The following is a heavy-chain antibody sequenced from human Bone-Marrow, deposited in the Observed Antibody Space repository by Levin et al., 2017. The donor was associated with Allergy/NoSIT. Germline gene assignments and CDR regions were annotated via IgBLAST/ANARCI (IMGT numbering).Heavy chain of an antibody. J-gene: IGHJ3*02. Sequence: PGGSLRLSCAVYGGSFSGYYWSWIRQPPGKGLEWIGEINHSGSTNYNPSLKSRVTISVDTSKNQFSLKLSSVTAADTAVYYCARGGIVVVVAMENLPDNLLTTYDAFDIWGQGTMVTVSS. CDR1: GGSFSGYY. CDR2: INHSGST. CDR3: ARGGIVVVVAMENLPDNLLTTYDAFDI. V-gene: IGHV4-34*01. D-gene: IGHD2-15*01.